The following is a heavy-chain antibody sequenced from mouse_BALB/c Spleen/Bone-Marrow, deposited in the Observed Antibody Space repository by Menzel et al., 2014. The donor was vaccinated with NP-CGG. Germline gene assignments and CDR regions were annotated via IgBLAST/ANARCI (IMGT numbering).Heavy chain of an antibody. CDR1: GFSFTDYY. J-gene: IGHJ2*01. CDR3: ARYGYGNFDY. Sequence: EVQLVESGPGLVQPGHSLTLSCATSGFSFTDYYISWVRQPPGKALEWLGFIRNKANGYTTEYSASVKGRFNISRDNSQSILYLQMNSLRAEDSAIYYCARYGYGNFDYWGQGTTLTVSS. D-gene: IGHD2-14*01. CDR2: IRNKANGYTT. V-gene: IGHV7-3*02.